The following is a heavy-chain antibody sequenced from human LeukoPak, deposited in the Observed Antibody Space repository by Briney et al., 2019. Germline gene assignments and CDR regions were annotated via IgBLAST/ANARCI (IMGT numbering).Heavy chain of an antibody. V-gene: IGHV3-43D*03. CDR1: GFTFDDYA. Sequence: GGSLRLSCAASGFTFDDYAMHWVRQAPGKGLEWVSLISWDGGSTYYADSVKGRFTISRDNAKNSLYLQMNSLRAEDTAVYYCAREYGSGSYSPPHFDYWGQGTLVTVSS. D-gene: IGHD3-10*01. J-gene: IGHJ4*02. CDR3: AREYGSGSYSPPHFDY. CDR2: ISWDGGST.